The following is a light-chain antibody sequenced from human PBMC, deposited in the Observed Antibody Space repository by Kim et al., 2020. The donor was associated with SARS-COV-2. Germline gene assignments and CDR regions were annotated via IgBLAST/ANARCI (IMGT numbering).Light chain of an antibody. CDR2: DVS. Sequence: GQSVTMSCTGTSSDVGGYNYVSWSQQHPGTVPKLMIYDVSKRSSGAPDRFSGSKSGNTASLTISGLQAEDEADYYCCSYVGTYAVVFGGGTRLTVL. CDR1: SSDVGGYNY. J-gene: IGLJ3*02. CDR3: CSYVGTYAVV. V-gene: IGLV2-11*03.